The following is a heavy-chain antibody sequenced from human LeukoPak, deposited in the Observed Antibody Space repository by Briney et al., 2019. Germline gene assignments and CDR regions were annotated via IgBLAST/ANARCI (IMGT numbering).Heavy chain of an antibody. CDR2: IYSSGNT. Sequence: PSETLSLTCTVSGGSISSYYWSWIRQPAGKGLEWVGRIYSSGNTNYNPSLKSRVTMSVDTSKNQFSLKLSSVTAADTAVYYCASYSGSNAYYGYWGLGTLVTVSS. V-gene: IGHV4-4*07. J-gene: IGHJ4*02. CDR3: ASYSGSNAYYGY. D-gene: IGHD1-26*01. CDR1: GGSISSYY.